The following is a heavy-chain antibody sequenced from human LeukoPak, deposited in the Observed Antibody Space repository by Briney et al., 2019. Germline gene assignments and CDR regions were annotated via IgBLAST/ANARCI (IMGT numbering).Heavy chain of an antibody. J-gene: IGHJ4*02. Sequence: SETLSLTCAVYGGSLSGYYWSWIRQPPGKGLEWIGEINHSGSTNYNPSLKSRVTISVDTSKNQFSLKLSSVTAADTAVYYCARGPFLTNPDYDFWSGYYIRRGQGTLVTVSS. V-gene: IGHV4-34*01. D-gene: IGHD3-3*01. CDR2: INHSGST. CDR3: ARGPFLTNPDYDFWSGYYIR. CDR1: GGSLSGYY.